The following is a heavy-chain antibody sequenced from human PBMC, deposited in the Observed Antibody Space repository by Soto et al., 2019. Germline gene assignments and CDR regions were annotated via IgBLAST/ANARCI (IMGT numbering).Heavy chain of an antibody. Sequence: SLRLSCAASGFTFDAYAMHWVRQAPGKGLEWVSGISWNSGSIGYADSVKGRFTISRDNAKNSLYLQMNSLRAEDTALYYCAKDIIKYSRSSVFDYCGQGTRVIVSS. V-gene: IGHV3-9*01. CDR1: GFTFDAYA. D-gene: IGHD6-6*01. CDR2: ISWNSGSI. J-gene: IGHJ4*02. CDR3: AKDIIKYSRSSVFDY.